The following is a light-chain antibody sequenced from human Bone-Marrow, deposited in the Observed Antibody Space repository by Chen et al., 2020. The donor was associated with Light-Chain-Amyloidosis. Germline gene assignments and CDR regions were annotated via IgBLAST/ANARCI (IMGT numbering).Light chain of an antibody. CDR3: CSYQGCCNPYV. CDR1: SSDVGVYNL. CDR2: DVT. V-gene: IGLV2-23*02. Sequence: QSALTQPASVSGSPGQSITVHCAGTSSDVGVYNLVSWYQQHPGKAPKLMIYDVTKRPSGVSTRFSGSKSGNTASLTISGLQAEDEADYYCCSYQGCCNPYVFGTGTKVTVL. J-gene: IGLJ1*01.